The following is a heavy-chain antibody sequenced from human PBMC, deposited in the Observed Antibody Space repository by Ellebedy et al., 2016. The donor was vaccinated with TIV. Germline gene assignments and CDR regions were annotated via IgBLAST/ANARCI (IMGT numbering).Heavy chain of an antibody. CDR3: AKFWSVGARVDY. Sequence: GESLKISCAASGFTFSSYGMHWVRQAPGKGLEWVAFIRYDGSNKYYADSVKGRFTISRDNSKNTLYLQMNSLRAEDTAVYYCAKFWSVGARVDYWGQGTLVTVSS. CDR2: IRYDGSNK. V-gene: IGHV3-30*02. J-gene: IGHJ4*02. D-gene: IGHD1-26*01. CDR1: GFTFSSYG.